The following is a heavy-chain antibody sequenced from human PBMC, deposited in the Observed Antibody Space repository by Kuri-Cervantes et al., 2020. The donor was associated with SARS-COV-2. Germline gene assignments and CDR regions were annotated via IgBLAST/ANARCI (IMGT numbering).Heavy chain of an antibody. CDR2: LDTSGST. V-gene: IGHV4-61*09. J-gene: IGHJ4*02. D-gene: IGHD3-16*01. CDR3: ARGGDLGDPPFQS. Sequence: SETLSLTCAVSGVSVSGGTYYWSWIRQPAGKGLEWIGHLDTSGSTTYNPSLKSRVIISIDTSKNQVSLRLTSATAADTAVYYCARGGDLGDPPFQSWGQGTLVTVSS. CDR1: GVSVSGGTYY.